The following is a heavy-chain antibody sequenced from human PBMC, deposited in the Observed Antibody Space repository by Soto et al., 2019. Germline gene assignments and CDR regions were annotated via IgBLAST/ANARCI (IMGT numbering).Heavy chain of an antibody. D-gene: IGHD5-18*01. CDR2: INAGNGNT. V-gene: IGHV1-3*01. Sequence: QVQLVQSGAEVKKPGASVKVSCKASGYTFTSYATHWVRQAPGQRLEWMGWINAGNGNTKYSQKFQGRVTITRDTSASTAYMELSSLRSEDTAVYYCARGLNGYLHYFDYWGQGTLVTVSS. CDR3: ARGLNGYLHYFDY. CDR1: GYTFTSYA. J-gene: IGHJ4*02.